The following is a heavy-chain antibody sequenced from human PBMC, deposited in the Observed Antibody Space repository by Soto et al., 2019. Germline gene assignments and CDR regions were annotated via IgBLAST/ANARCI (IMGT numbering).Heavy chain of an antibody. V-gene: IGHV3-30*18. J-gene: IGHJ4*02. CDR2: ILYDGGNE. Sequence: GSLRLSCAASGFTFISYGMHWVRQAPGQGLGWVVVILYDGGNEYYADPVQGRFTISRDNSKNTLSLKMTSLRIEDTAVYYCAKDLSRFKTYYYDASGFDYWGQGTLVTVSS. CDR3: AKDLSRFKTYYYDASGFDY. CDR1: GFTFISYG. D-gene: IGHD3-22*01.